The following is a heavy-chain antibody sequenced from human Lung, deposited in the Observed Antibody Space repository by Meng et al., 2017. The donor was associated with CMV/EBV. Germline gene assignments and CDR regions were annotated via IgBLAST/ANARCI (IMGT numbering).Heavy chain of an antibody. CDR3: AKGDDSGWSPYDY. Sequence: ESLKISCAASGFTFSNYAMNWVRQAPGKGLEWVSVIYSDGSSPYYADSVKGRFTISRDNSKNTLDLQMNSLRAEDTAVYYCAKGDDSGWSPYDYWGQGTLVTVSS. J-gene: IGHJ4*02. D-gene: IGHD3-22*01. V-gene: IGHV3-23*03. CDR1: GFTFSNYA. CDR2: IYSDGSSP.